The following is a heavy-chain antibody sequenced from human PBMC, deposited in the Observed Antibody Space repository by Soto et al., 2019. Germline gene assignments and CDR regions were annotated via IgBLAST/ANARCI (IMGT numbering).Heavy chain of an antibody. CDR3: ARRYGASFDY. CDR2: IYYSGST. V-gene: IGHV4-39*07. Sequence: SGTLSLTCTVSGGSITSSSYYWGWVRQPPGKGLEWIGNIYYSGSTYYNPSLKSRVTISVDTSKNQFSLKLSSVTAADTAVYYCARRYGASFDYWGQGTLVTVSS. CDR1: GGSITSSSYY. D-gene: IGHD4-17*01. J-gene: IGHJ4*02.